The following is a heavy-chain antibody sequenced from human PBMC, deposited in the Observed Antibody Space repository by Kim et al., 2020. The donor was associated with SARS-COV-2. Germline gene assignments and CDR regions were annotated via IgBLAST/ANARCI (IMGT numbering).Heavy chain of an antibody. J-gene: IGHJ4*02. CDR3: ARDDTITLVRGVFNY. CDR2: SSPSGDST. Sequence: GGSLRLSCAVSGFPFSNYAMTWVRQAPGKGLEWVSVSSPSGDSTYYADSVRGRFTISRDNSKNTLYLQMNSLRADDTAVYYCARDDTITLVRGVFNYSGQGTLVTVSS. V-gene: IGHV3-23*01. CDR1: GFPFSNYA. D-gene: IGHD3-10*01.